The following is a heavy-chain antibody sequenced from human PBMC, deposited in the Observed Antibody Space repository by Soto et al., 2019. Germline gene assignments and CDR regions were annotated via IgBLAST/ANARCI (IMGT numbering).Heavy chain of an antibody. J-gene: IGHJ6*02. Sequence: QVQVIQSGAEVKKPGSSVKVSCKASGGSFSNYGISWVRRAPGQGLEWMGGIIPVFGTPHYAQKFQDRVTITADESTSTVYMEVSSLTSDDTAVYYCARGDATKIIVTTYYSLDVWGQGTTVTVSS. CDR1: GGSFSNYG. CDR3: ARGDATKIIVTTYYSLDV. D-gene: IGHD3-22*01. V-gene: IGHV1-69*12. CDR2: IIPVFGTP.